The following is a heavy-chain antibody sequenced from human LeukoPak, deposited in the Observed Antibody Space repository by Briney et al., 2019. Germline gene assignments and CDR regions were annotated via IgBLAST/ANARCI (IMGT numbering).Heavy chain of an antibody. D-gene: IGHD6-19*01. Sequence: PGGSLRLSCAASGFTFSSYAMSWVRQAPGKGLEWVSAISGSGGSTYYADSVKGRFTISRDNSKNTLYLQMNSLRAEDTAVYYCAKDLGAVVGCYYGMDVWGQGTTVTVSS. J-gene: IGHJ6*02. CDR1: GFTFSSYA. V-gene: IGHV3-23*01. CDR2: ISGSGGST. CDR3: AKDLGAVVGCYYGMDV.